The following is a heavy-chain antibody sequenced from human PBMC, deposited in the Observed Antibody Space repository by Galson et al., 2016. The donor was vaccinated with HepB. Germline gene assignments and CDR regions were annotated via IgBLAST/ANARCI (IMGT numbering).Heavy chain of an antibody. CDR2: INGDGSST. V-gene: IGHV3-74*01. Sequence: SLRLSCAASGFTFSKYWMHWVRQAPGKGLVWVSRINGDGSSTAYADSVKGRFTISRDNAKNTLYLQMNSLRAEDTAMYYCAILSVDVVVEMNGMDVWGPGTTVTVSS. CDR1: GFTFSKYW. CDR3: AILSVDVVVEMNGMDV. D-gene: IGHD2-15*01. J-gene: IGHJ6*02.